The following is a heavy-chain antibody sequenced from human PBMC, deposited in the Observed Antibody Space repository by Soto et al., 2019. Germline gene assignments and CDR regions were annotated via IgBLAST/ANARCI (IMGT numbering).Heavy chain of an antibody. CDR1: GFTFNNYA. Sequence: EVQLLESGGGLVQPGGSLRLSCAASGFTFNNYAMTWVRQAPGKGLEWVSGISGSGGSTFYAGSVKGRFPISRDNSKNTLYLQINSLRAEDTAVYYCALRYCSRTTCPPLNSYFYMDVWGKGTTVTVSS. CDR2: ISGSGGST. D-gene: IGHD2-2*01. V-gene: IGHV3-23*01. CDR3: ALRYCSRTTCPPLNSYFYMDV. J-gene: IGHJ6*03.